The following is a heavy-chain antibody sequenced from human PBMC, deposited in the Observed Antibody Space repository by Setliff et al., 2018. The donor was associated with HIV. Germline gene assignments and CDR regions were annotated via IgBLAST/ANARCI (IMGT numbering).Heavy chain of an antibody. Sequence: LALTCTVSGETIRNGFYYWHWMRQPPGKGLGWLGSIYYSGSTNYKSSLKSPVTVTVDTSTNQFSLRLSSVTAADTAVYSCARGGGPDPNFDYWGRGTLVTVSS. J-gene: IGHJ4*02. CDR2: IYYSGST. CDR3: ARGGGPDPNFDY. CDR1: GETIRNGFYY. V-gene: IGHV4-39*07.